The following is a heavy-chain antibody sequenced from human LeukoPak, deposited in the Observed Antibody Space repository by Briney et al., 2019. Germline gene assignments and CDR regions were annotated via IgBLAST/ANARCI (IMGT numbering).Heavy chain of an antibody. D-gene: IGHD3-22*01. V-gene: IGHV3-23*01. CDR1: GFTFSSYA. CDR2: ICGSGGST. Sequence: GGSLTLSCAASGFTFSSYAMSWVRQAPGRGLEWVSAICGSGGSTYYAASVKGRFTISRDNSKNTLYLQMNSLRAEDTAVYYCASSGYYLDAFDIWGQGTMVTVSS. CDR3: ASSGYYLDAFDI. J-gene: IGHJ3*02.